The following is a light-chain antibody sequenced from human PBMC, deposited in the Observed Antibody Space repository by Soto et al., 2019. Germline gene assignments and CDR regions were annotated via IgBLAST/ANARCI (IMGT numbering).Light chain of an antibody. J-gene: IGLJ1*01. V-gene: IGLV1-44*01. CDR1: RSNIGINT. CDR2: TNN. CDR3: GAWDDTLNGYV. Sequence: QLVLTQPPSASGTPGQRVTISCSGGRSNIGINTVNWYQQLPRTAPKVLIYTNNQRPSGVPDRFSVSKSGTSASLAISGLQSGDEADYYCGAWDDTLNGYVFGTGTKLTVL.